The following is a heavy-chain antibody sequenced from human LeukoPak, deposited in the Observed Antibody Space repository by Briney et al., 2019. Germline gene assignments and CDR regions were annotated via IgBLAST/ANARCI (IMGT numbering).Heavy chain of an antibody. CDR2: ISYDGSNK. CDR1: GFIFSNYG. Sequence: PGGPLRLSCAASGFIFSNYGIHWVRQAPGKGLEWVSLISYDGSNKYYADSVKGRFTISRDNSKSTLYLQMNSLRTEDTAVYYCAKGLVVSGLYYSDYWGQGTLVTVSS. D-gene: IGHD6-19*01. J-gene: IGHJ4*02. CDR3: AKGLVVSGLYYSDY. V-gene: IGHV3-30*18.